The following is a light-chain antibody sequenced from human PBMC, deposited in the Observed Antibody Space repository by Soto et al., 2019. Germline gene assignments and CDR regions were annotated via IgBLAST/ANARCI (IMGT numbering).Light chain of an antibody. V-gene: IGLV2-14*01. CDR2: EVS. J-gene: IGLJ2*01. CDR1: NSDVGAYNY. Sequence: QSALTQPASVSGSPGQSITISCTGTNSDVGAYNYVSWYQYHPGKAPKLLVYEVSNRPSGISSRFSGSKSGNTASLSISGLQPEDEANYYCGSYTRSSTLVFGSGTQLTVL. CDR3: GSYTRSSTLV.